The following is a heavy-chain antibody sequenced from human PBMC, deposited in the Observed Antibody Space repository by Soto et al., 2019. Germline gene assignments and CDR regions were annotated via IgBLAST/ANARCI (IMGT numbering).Heavy chain of an antibody. D-gene: IGHD5-12*01. CDR2: IYYSGST. J-gene: IGHJ1*01. V-gene: IGHV4-59*01. CDR1: GGSISSYY. CDR3: ARVGRDGYNREYFQH. Sequence: QVQLQESGPGLVKPSETLSLTCTVSGGSISSYYWSWIRQPPGKGLEWIGYIYYSGSTNYNPSLKSRVTISVDTSKNQFSLKLSSVTAADTAVYYCARVGRDGYNREYFQHWGQGTLVTVSS.